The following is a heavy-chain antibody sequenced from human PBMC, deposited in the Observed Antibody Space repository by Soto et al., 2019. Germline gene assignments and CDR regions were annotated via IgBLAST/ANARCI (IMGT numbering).Heavy chain of an antibody. D-gene: IGHD3-22*01. Sequence: SETLSLTCAVSGYSISSGYYWGWLRQPPGKGLEWIGSIYRGGSTYYNPSLNSRVTLSIDMTNNHVSLILNSVTAADTAVYYCARVGPWVPYYYDSSPYTFENWFDPWGQGTLVTVSS. CDR2: IYRGGST. J-gene: IGHJ5*02. CDR3: ARVGPWVPYYYDSSPYTFENWFDP. CDR1: GYSISSGYY. V-gene: IGHV4-38-2*01.